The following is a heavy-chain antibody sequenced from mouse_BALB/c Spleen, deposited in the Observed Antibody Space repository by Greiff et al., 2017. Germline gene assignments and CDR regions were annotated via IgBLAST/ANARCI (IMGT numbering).Heavy chain of an antibody. CDR3: ARRAYYGNYYAMDY. CDR1: GYTFTSYW. CDR2: IFPGTGTT. D-gene: IGHD2-10*01. J-gene: IGHJ4*01. Sequence: VQLQESGAELVKPGASVKLSCTTSGYTFTSYWIQWVKQRPGQGLGWIGEIFPGTGTTYYNEKFKGKATLTIDTSSSTAYLQLSSLTSEDAAVYVCARRAYYGNYYAMDYWGQGTSVTVSS. V-gene: IGHV1S132*01.